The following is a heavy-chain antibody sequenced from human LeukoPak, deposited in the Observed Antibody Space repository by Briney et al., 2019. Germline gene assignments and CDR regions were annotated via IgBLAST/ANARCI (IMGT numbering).Heavy chain of an antibody. D-gene: IGHD2-15*01. CDR2: ISSSSYI. Sequence: GGSLRLSCAASGFTFSSYSMNWVRQAPGKGPEWVSSISSSSYIYYADSVKGRFTISRDNAKNSLYLQMNSLRAEDTAVYYCARDEVVVAANYFDYWGQGTLVTVSS. CDR3: ARDEVVVAANYFDY. CDR1: GFTFSSYS. V-gene: IGHV3-21*01. J-gene: IGHJ4*02.